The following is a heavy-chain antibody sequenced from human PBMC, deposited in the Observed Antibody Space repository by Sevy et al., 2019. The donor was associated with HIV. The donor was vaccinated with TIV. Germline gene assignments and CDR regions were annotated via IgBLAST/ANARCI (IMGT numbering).Heavy chain of an antibody. CDR3: AKALNPALESMLQVNLPTLKGFDV. Sequence: GGSLRLSCAASGFTFNTHAMTWVRQAPGKGLEWVSTITGPAYGTHYADAVKGRFTISRDNSKKVLYRQMNSMRADDTAVYYWAKALNPALESMLQVNLPTLKGFDVWGQGTMVTVSS. D-gene: IGHD2-8*01. V-gene: IGHV3-23*01. CDR1: GFTFNTHA. CDR2: ITGPAYGT. J-gene: IGHJ3*01.